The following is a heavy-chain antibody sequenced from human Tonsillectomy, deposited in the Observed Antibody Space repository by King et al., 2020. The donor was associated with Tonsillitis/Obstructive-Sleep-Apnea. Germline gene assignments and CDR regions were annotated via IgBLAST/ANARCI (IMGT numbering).Heavy chain of an antibody. CDR3: ARELTGEQGYFDY. D-gene: IGHD7-27*01. J-gene: IGHJ4*02. V-gene: IGHV3-21*01. CDR2: ISSSSSYI. CDR1: GFTFSSYS. Sequence: VQLVESGGGLVKPGVSLRLSCAASGFTFSSYSMNWVRQAPGKGLEWVSSISSSSSYIYYADSVKGRFTISRDNAKNSLYLQMNSLRAEDTAVYYCARELTGEQGYFDYWGQGTLVTVSS.